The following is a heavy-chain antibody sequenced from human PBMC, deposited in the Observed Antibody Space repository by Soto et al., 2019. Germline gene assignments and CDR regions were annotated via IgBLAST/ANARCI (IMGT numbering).Heavy chain of an antibody. D-gene: IGHD3-16*02. J-gene: IGHJ5*02. V-gene: IGHV4-4*07. CDR1: GGSIRGSH. CDR2: IYASGTT. CDR3: VKNYRSDGPGWFDP. Sequence: SETLSLTCIVSGGSIRGSHWSWTRQSAAKGLEWIGRIYASGTTNYNPSLKTRVTMSVDASKNQFSLDLKSVTAADTAVYYCVKNYRSDGPGWFDPWGQGILVTVSS.